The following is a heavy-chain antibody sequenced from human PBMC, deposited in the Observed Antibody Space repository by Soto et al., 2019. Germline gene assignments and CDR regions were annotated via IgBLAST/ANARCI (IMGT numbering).Heavy chain of an antibody. CDR2: ISAYSGNT. D-gene: IGHD5-18*01. V-gene: IGHV1-18*04. J-gene: IGHJ4*02. Sequence: ASVKVSCKASGYTFTSYGISWVRQAPGQGLEWMGWISAYSGNTNYAQKLQGRVTMTTDTSTSTAYMELRSLRSDDTAVYYCARMDTAMVSGPNFDYWGQGTLVTVSS. CDR3: ARMDTAMVSGPNFDY. CDR1: GYTFTSYG.